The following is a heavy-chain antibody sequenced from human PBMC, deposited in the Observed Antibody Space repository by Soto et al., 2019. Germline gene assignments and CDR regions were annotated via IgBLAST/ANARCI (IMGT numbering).Heavy chain of an antibody. CDR1: GGSISSYY. V-gene: IGHV4-59*01. CDR3: AGARGYTYGYPIDH. J-gene: IGHJ4*02. Sequence: PSETLSLTCTVSGGSISSYYWSWIRQPPGKGLEWIGYIYYSGSTNYNPSLKSRVTISVDTSKNQFSLKLSSVTAADTAVYYCAGARGYTYGYPIDHWGQGTLVTVSS. CDR2: IYYSGST. D-gene: IGHD5-18*01.